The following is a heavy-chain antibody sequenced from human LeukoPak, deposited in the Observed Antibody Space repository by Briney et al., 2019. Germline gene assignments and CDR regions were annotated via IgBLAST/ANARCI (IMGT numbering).Heavy chain of an antibody. CDR1: GGSISSYY. J-gene: IGHJ2*01. CDR2: IYYSGRN. V-gene: IGHV4-59*01. CDR3: ARVPLNYYGSGSYYDWYFDL. Sequence: SETLSLTCTVSGGSISSYYWSWIRQPPGKGMEWIGYIYYSGRNNYNPSLKSRVTISVDTSKNQFSLKLSSVTAADTAVYYCARVPLNYYGSGSYYDWYFDLWGRGTLVTVSS. D-gene: IGHD3-10*01.